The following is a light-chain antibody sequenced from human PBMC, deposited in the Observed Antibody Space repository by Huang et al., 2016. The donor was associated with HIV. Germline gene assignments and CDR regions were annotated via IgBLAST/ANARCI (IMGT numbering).Light chain of an antibody. J-gene: IGKJ1*01. Sequence: DIQMTQSPSILSASVGDRVTITCRASQSVSTWLAWYQQKPGHPPKRLIYKSSTLENGVPSRCSGSGSGTEFTLTISSLQPDDFATYYCLQYNTFWTFGQGTKV. CDR2: KSS. CDR3: LQYNTFWT. V-gene: IGKV1-5*03. CDR1: QSVSTW.